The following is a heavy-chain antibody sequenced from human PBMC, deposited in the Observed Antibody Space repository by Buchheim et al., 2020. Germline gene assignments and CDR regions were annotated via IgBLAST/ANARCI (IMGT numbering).Heavy chain of an antibody. D-gene: IGHD4-17*01. CDR2: IYPGDSDT. Sequence: EVQLVQSGAEVKKPGESLKISCKGSGYSFTSYWIGWVRQMPGKGLEWMGIIYPGDSDTRYSPSFQGQVTISADKSISTAYPQWSSLKASDTAMYYCARGVIGIGDYGDYVLGPSGGYFDYWGQGTL. J-gene: IGHJ4*02. CDR1: GYSFTSYW. CDR3: ARGVIGIGDYGDYVLGPSGGYFDY. V-gene: IGHV5-51*01.